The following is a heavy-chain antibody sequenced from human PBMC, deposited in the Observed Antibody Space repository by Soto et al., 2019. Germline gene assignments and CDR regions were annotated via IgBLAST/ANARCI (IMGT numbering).Heavy chain of an antibody. V-gene: IGHV5-51*01. J-gene: IGHJ3*02. D-gene: IGHD5-12*01. CDR1: GYTFTSYW. CDR3: ASQEMATKNVDAFDI. Sequence: GASVKVSCKASGYTFTSYWIGWVRQMPGKGLEWMGIIYPGDSDTRYSPSFQGQVTISADKSISTAYPQWSSLKASDTAMYYCASQEMATKNVDAFDIWGQGTMVTVSS. CDR2: IYPGDSDT.